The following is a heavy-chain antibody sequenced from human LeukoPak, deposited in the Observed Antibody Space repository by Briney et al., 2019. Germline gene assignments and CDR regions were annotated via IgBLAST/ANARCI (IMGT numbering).Heavy chain of an antibody. CDR2: INGDGSTT. V-gene: IGHV3-74*01. CDR3: ARQMGGNWFDP. D-gene: IGHD3-16*01. Sequence: WVARINGDGSTTSFAASVKGRFIISRDNAKSTVYLQMNSLSAEDSAVYYCARQMGGNWFDPWGQGTLVTVSS. J-gene: IGHJ5*02.